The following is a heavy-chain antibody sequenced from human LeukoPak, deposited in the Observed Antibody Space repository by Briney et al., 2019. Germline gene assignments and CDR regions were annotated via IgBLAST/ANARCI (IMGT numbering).Heavy chain of an antibody. Sequence: SETLSLTCAVYGGSFSGYYWSWIRQPPGKGLEWIGEINHSGSTNYNPSLKSRVTISVDTSKNQFSLKLSSVSAADTAVYYCARAVYYYYMDVWGKGTTVTVSS. V-gene: IGHV4-34*01. CDR1: GGSFSGYY. D-gene: IGHD4-17*01. J-gene: IGHJ6*03. CDR2: INHSGST. CDR3: ARAVYYYYMDV.